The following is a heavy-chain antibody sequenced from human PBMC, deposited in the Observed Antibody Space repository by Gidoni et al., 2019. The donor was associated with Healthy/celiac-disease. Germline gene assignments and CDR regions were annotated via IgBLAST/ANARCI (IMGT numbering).Heavy chain of an antibody. CDR2: IKQDGSEK. V-gene: IGHV3-7*02. J-gene: IGHJ4*02. CDR1: GFTFSSSW. Sequence: EVQLVESGGGLVQPGGSLRLSCAASGFTFSSSWMSWVRQAPGKGLEWVANIKQDGSEKYYVDSVKGRFTISRDNAKNSLYLQMNSLRAEDTAVYYCASLISIAVAGFDYWGQGTLVTVSS. D-gene: IGHD6-19*01. CDR3: ASLISIAVAGFDY.